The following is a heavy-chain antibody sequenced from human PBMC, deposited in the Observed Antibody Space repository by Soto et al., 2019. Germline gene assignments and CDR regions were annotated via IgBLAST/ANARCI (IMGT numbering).Heavy chain of an antibody. CDR1: GGTFSSYA. D-gene: IGHD3-3*01. CDR3: ARELSYDFWSGPPLSYYYGMDV. Sequence: QVQLVQSGAEVKKPGSSVKVSCKASGGTFSSYAISWVRQAPGQGLEWMGGIIPIFGTANYAQKFHGRVTITADESTSTAYMELSSLRSEDTAVYYCARELSYDFWSGPPLSYYYGMDVWGQGTTVTVSS. CDR2: IIPIFGTA. V-gene: IGHV1-69*01. J-gene: IGHJ6*02.